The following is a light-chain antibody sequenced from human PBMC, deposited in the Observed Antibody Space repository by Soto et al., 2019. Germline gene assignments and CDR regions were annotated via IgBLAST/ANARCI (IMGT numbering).Light chain of an antibody. Sequence: QSVLTQPASVSGSPGRSITISCTGTSSDVGSSNLVSWYQQHPGKAPKLIIYEGSRRPSGVSGRFSGSKSGNTASLTISGLQAEDEADYYCCSFAGSSTFYVFGTGTKVTV. V-gene: IGLV2-23*01. CDR2: EGS. CDR3: CSFAGSSTFYV. J-gene: IGLJ1*01. CDR1: SSDVGSSNL.